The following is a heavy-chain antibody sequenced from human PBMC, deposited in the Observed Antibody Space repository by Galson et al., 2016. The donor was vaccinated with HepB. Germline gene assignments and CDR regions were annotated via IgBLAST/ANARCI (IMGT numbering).Heavy chain of an antibody. D-gene: IGHD3-10*01. CDR3: ARLFASGRKYDAFDI. J-gene: IGHJ3*02. CDR1: GGSVPASPYY. CDR2: RSYSGSA. V-gene: IGHV4-39*01. Sequence: ETLSLTCTVSGGSVPASPYYHAWIRQPPGKGLEWIGTRSYSGSAYYNPSLKSPFTISMGASRNQFSLQLTSVTAADTAVYYCARLFASGRKYDAFDIWGQGTVVTVSS.